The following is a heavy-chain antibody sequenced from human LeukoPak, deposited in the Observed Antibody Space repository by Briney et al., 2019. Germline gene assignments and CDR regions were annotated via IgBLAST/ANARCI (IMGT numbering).Heavy chain of an antibody. CDR2: IYSGGNT. V-gene: IGHV3-53*01. Sequence: GGSLRLSCAASGFTVTNNYMTWVRQAPGKGLEWVSVIYSGGNTYYADSVKGRFTISRDNSKNTVFLQMNSLRAEDTAVYYCARFYDSSGYYFDWGQGTLVTVSS. CDR1: GFTVTNNY. J-gene: IGHJ4*02. D-gene: IGHD3-22*01. CDR3: ARFYDSSGYYFD.